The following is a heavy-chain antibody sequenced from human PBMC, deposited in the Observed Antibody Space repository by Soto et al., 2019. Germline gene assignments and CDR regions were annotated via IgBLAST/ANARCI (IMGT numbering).Heavy chain of an antibody. V-gene: IGHV5-51*01. D-gene: IGHD6-6*01. Sequence: GESLKISCKGSGYNFTSYWIGWVRQMPGKGLEWMGIIYPGDSDTRYSPSFQGQVTISADKSISTAYLQWSSLKASDTAMYYCARSIAARDYYYYGMDVWGQGTTVTVSS. CDR1: GYNFTSYW. CDR2: IYPGDSDT. CDR3: ARSIAARDYYYYGMDV. J-gene: IGHJ6*02.